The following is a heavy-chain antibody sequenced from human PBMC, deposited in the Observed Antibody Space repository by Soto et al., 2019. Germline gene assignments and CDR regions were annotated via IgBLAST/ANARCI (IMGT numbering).Heavy chain of an antibody. CDR1: GDSISSGGYY. J-gene: IGHJ4*02. CDR3: ARDEAPSGVFGLGY. CDR2: IYYTGRT. D-gene: IGHD1-26*01. V-gene: IGHV4-31*03. Sequence: QVQLQESGPGLVKPSQTLSLTCTVSGDSISSGGYYWSWIRQHPGKGLEWIGYIYYTGRTYYNPSLKSRVTMSVDTSNNQFSLNLNSVTAADTAVYYCARDEAPSGVFGLGYWGQGTLVTVSS.